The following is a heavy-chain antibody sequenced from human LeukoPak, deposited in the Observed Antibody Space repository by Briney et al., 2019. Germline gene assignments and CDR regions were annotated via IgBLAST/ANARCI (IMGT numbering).Heavy chain of an antibody. CDR1: GGTFSSYA. CDR2: IIPIFGTA. D-gene: IGHD6-13*01. Sequence: GASVKVSCKASGGTFSSYAISWVRQAPGQGLEWMGRIIPIFGTANYAQKFQGRVTITTDESTSTAYMELSSLRSEDTAVYYCARDVSSSWYEPSYYYYYYMDVWGKGTTVTVSS. J-gene: IGHJ6*03. V-gene: IGHV1-69*05. CDR3: ARDVSSSWYEPSYYYYYYMDV.